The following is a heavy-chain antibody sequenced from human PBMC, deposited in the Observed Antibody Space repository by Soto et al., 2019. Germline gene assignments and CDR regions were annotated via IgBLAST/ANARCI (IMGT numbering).Heavy chain of an antibody. D-gene: IGHD6-19*01. CDR2: INAGNGNT. CDR3: ARDFESSSGRYDNLDY. J-gene: IGHJ4*02. V-gene: IGHV1-3*01. Sequence: GASVKVSCKASGYTFTSYAMHWVRQAPGQRLEWMGWINAGNGNTKYSQKFQGRVTITRDTSASTAYMELSSLRSEDTAVYYCARDFESSSGRYDNLDYWGQGTLVTVSS. CDR1: GYTFTSYA.